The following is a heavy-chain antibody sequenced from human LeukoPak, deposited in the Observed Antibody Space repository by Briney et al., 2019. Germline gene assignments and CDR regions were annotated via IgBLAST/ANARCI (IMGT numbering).Heavy chain of an antibody. J-gene: IGHJ4*02. CDR2: INHSGST. CDR3: ARLHLVSSGWHPMADS. D-gene: IGHD6-19*01. Sequence: SETLSLTCTVSDDSITMYYWTWIRQPPGKGLEWIGEINHSGSTNYNPSLKSRVTISVDTSKNQFSLKLSSVTAADTAVYYCARLHLVSSGWHPMADSWGQGTLVTVSS. CDR1: DDSITMYY. V-gene: IGHV4-34*01.